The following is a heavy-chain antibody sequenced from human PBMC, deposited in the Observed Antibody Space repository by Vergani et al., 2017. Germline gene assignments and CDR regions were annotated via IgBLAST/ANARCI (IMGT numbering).Heavy chain of an antibody. J-gene: IGHJ4*02. CDR3: ATIGYRRWGYYFDY. Sequence: QVQLQESGPGLVKPSETLSLTCTVSGGSISSSSYYWGWIRQPPGKGLEWIGEICHTEDTKYSPSLKSRVTVSVDESRNLFSLRLNSVTAADTAVYYCATIGYRRWGYYFDYWGQGILVTVSS. CDR1: GGSISSSSYY. V-gene: IGHV4-39*07. CDR2: ICHTEDT. D-gene: IGHD2-2*02.